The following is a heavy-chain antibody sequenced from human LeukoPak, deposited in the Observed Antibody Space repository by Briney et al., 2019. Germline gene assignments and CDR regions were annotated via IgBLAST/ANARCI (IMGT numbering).Heavy chain of an antibody. D-gene: IGHD1-1*01. V-gene: IGHV3-23*01. CDR1: GFSFSSFA. Sequence: QSGGSLRLSCAASGFSFSSFAMDWVRQAPGKGLEWVSAISGSGATTYYADSAKGRFTVSRDNSKNTLYLQMNSLRADDTAVYYCAKADSGTGAFDYWGQGALVTVSS. CDR2: ISGSGATT. J-gene: IGHJ4*02. CDR3: AKADSGTGAFDY.